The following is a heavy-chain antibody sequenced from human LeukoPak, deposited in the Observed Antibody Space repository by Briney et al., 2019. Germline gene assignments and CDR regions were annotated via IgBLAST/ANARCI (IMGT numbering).Heavy chain of an antibody. CDR3: ARIPIEAAGTCFDY. Sequence: GGSLRLSFAASGFTFSSYSMNWVRQAPGKGLEWVSSISSSSSYIYYADSVKGRFTISRDNAKNSLYLQMSSLRAEDTAVYFCARIPIEAAGTCFDYWGQGTLVTVSS. V-gene: IGHV3-21*01. J-gene: IGHJ4*02. CDR1: GFTFSSYS. D-gene: IGHD6-13*01. CDR2: ISSSSSYI.